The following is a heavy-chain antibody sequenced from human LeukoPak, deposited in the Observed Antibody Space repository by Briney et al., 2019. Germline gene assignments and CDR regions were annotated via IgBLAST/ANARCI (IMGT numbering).Heavy chain of an antibody. Sequence: GGSLRLSCAASGFTFSSYGMHWVRQAPGKGLEWVAFIRYDGSNKYYADSVKGRFTISRDNSKNTLYLQMNSLRAEDTAVYYCAKDGYSNPVPLPFDYWGQGTLVTVSS. CDR2: IRYDGSNK. CDR1: GFTFSSYG. V-gene: IGHV3-30*02. D-gene: IGHD4-11*01. J-gene: IGHJ4*02. CDR3: AKDGYSNPVPLPFDY.